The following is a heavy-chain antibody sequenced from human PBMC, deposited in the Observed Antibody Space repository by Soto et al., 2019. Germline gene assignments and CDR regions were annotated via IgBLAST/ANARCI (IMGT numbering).Heavy chain of an antibody. D-gene: IGHD6-13*01. V-gene: IGHV3-23*01. CDR2: ISGSGGST. CDR1: GFTFSSYA. J-gene: IGHJ4*02. Sequence: EVQLLESGGGLVQPGGSLRLSCAASGFTFSSYAMSWVRQAPGKGLEGVSAISGSGGSTYYADSEKGRFTISRDNSKNTLYLQMNSLRAEDTAVYYCAKETAAAWDCFDYWGQGTLVTVSS. CDR3: AKETAAAWDCFDY.